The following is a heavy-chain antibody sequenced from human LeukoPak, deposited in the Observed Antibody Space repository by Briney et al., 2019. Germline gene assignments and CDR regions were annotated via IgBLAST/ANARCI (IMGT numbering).Heavy chain of an antibody. CDR2: IIPIFGTA. CDR3: ASPPYYDSSEIRTGSYGMDV. J-gene: IGHJ6*02. D-gene: IGHD3-22*01. V-gene: IGHV1-69*13. CDR1: GYTFTSYA. Sequence: GASVKVSCKASGYTFTSYAMNWVRQAPGQGLEWMGGIIPIFGTANYAQKFQGRVTITADESTSTAYMELSSLRSEDTAVYYCASPPYYDSSEIRTGSYGMDVWGQGTTVTVSS.